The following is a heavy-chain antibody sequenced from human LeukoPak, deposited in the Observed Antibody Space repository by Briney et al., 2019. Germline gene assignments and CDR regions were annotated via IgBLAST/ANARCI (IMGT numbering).Heavy chain of an antibody. CDR2: ISSSGSFI. D-gene: IGHD3-22*01. CDR3: ARVSRMIVVVNYFDY. V-gene: IGHV3-11*04. J-gene: IGHJ4*02. Sequence: GGSLRLSCAASGFTFSDYYMSWIRQAPGKGLEWVSYISSSGSFIYYADSVKGRFTISRDNAKNSLYLHMNSLRAEDTALYYCARVSRMIVVVNYFDYWGQGTLVTVSS. CDR1: GFTFSDYY.